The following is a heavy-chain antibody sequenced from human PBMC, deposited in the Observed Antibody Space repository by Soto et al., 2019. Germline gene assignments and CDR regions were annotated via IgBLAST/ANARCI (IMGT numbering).Heavy chain of an antibody. CDR2: ISAYNGNT. V-gene: IGHV1-18*01. J-gene: IGHJ5*02. CDR3: ARVSRQDIVVVPAATRVGWFDP. Sequence: ASVKVSCKASGYTFTSYGISWVRQAPGQGLEWMGWISAYNGNTNYAQKLQGRVTMTTDTSTRTAYMELRSLRSDDTAVYYCARVSRQDIVVVPAATRVGWFDPWGQGTLVTVSS. D-gene: IGHD2-2*01. CDR1: GYTFTSYG.